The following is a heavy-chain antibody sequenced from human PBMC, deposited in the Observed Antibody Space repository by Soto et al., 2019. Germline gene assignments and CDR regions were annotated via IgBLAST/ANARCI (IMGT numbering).Heavy chain of an antibody. J-gene: IGHJ3*02. D-gene: IGHD5-18*01. CDR2: ISYDGSNK. V-gene: IGHV3-30-3*01. CDR1: GFTFSSYA. Sequence: QVQLVESGGGVVQPGRSLRLSCAASGFTFSSYAMHWVRQAPGKGLEWVAIISYDGSNKYYADSVKGRFTISRDNSKNTLYLQMNSLRAEDTAVYYCARDADSYGWAFDIWGQGTMVTVSS. CDR3: ARDADSYGWAFDI.